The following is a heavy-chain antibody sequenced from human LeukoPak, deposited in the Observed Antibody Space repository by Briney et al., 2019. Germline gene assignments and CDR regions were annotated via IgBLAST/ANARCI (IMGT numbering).Heavy chain of an antibody. V-gene: IGHV3-21*01. D-gene: IGHD6-19*01. Sequence: GSLRLSCAASGFTFRSYSFNWVRQSPGRGLEWVSSISSSSTYIFYADSVKGRFTISRDDAKNSLYLQMNNLRAEDTAVYYCARDISSGWSFDYWGQGTLVTVSS. CDR2: ISSSSTYI. J-gene: IGHJ4*02. CDR3: ARDISSGWSFDY. CDR1: GFTFRSYS.